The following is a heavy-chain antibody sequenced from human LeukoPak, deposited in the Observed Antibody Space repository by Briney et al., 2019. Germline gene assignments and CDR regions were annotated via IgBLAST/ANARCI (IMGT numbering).Heavy chain of an antibody. CDR3: ARGGDIVVVPAARDYYYYGMDV. Sequence: PGGSLRLSCVASGFNFDGYGMHWVRQVPGKGLEWVSGIDWNGGSIDYVDSVKGRFTISRDNAKNSLYLQMNSLRAEDTAVYYCARGGDIVVVPAARDYYYYGMDVWGKGTTVTVSS. V-gene: IGHV3-20*04. CDR1: GFNFDGYG. J-gene: IGHJ6*04. D-gene: IGHD2-2*01. CDR2: IDWNGGSI.